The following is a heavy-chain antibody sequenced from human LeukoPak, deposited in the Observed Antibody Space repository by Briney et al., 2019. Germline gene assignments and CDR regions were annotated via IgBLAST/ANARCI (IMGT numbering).Heavy chain of an antibody. V-gene: IGHV3-21*01. Sequence: PGGSLRLSCAASGFTFSSYSMNWVRQAPGKGLEWVSSISSSSYIYYADSVKGRFTISRDDARNSLFLQMNSLRAEDTAVYYCARDWWTGTTDYFDYWGQGILVTVSS. CDR3: ARDWWTGTTDYFDY. D-gene: IGHD1-7*01. CDR1: GFTFSSYS. CDR2: ISSSSYI. J-gene: IGHJ4*02.